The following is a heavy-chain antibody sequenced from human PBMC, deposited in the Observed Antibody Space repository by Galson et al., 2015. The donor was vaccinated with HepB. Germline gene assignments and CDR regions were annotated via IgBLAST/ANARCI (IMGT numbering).Heavy chain of an antibody. D-gene: IGHD1-14*01. Sequence: VKVSCKVSGYTFTGYSMHWVRQAPGQGLEWMGWIDPNSGGTNYAQKFQGRVIMTRDTSISTDYMELTRLRSDDTAVYYCASPDPDLWGQGTLITVSS. V-gene: IGHV1-2*02. CDR3: ASPDPDL. J-gene: IGHJ5*02. CDR2: IDPNSGGT. CDR1: GYTFTGYS.